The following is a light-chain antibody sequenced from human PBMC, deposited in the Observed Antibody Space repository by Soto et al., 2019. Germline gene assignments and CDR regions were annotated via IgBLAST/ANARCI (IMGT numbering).Light chain of an antibody. CDR1: QSFRGL. V-gene: IGKV3-11*01. CDR2: DAS. J-gene: IGKJ3*01. CDR3: QQRSNWTPT. Sequence: EIVLTQSPGTLSLSQGERATLSCRASQSFRGLLAWYQKKTGQDPSIIIYDASHRATGIPVRFSGSGSESDFNLTFSRLETEECAVYEGQQRSNWTPTVGPATKVEIK.